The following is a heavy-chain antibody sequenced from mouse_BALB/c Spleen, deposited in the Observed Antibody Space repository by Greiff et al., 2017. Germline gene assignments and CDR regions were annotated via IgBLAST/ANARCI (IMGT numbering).Heavy chain of an antibody. CDR1: GFTFSSYG. CDR2: INSNGGST. CDR3: ARSWDWYFDV. J-gene: IGHJ1*01. Sequence: EVQRVESGGGLVQPGGSLKLSCAASGFTFSSYGMSWVRQTPDKRLELVATINSNGGSTYYPDSVKGRFTISRDNAKNTLYLQMSSLKSEDTAMYYCARSWDWYFDVWGAGTTVTVSS. V-gene: IGHV5-6-3*01. D-gene: IGHD4-1*01.